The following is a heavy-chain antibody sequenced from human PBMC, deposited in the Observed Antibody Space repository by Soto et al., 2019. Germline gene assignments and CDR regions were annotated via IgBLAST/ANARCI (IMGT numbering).Heavy chain of an antibody. J-gene: IGHJ5*02. CDR2: IKQDGTDK. CDR1: GFTFSSNW. V-gene: IGHV3-7*05. CDR3: ARDDIPIMVVPVPDP. D-gene: IGHD2-15*01. Sequence: GGSLRLSCVGSGFTFSSNWMSWVRQAPGKGLEWVANIKQDGTDKYYADPVKGRFAISRDNTKNSLYLQMNSLRVEDTAVYYCARDDIPIMVVPVPDPWGQGTLVTVSS.